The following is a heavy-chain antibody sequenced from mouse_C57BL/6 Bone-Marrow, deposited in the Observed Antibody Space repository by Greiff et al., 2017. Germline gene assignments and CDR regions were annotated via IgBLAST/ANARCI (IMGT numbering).Heavy chain of an antibody. CDR2: IYPGSGST. CDR1: GYTFTSYW. D-gene: IGHD4-1*01. V-gene: IGHV1-55*01. Sequence: QVQLQPPGAELVKPGASVKMSCTASGYTFTSYWITWVKQRPGQGLEWIGDIYPGSGSTNYNEKFKSKATLTVDTSSSTAYMQRSSLTSEDSAVYYCARLGLSYAMDYWGQGTSVTVSS. CDR3: ARLGLSYAMDY. J-gene: IGHJ4*01.